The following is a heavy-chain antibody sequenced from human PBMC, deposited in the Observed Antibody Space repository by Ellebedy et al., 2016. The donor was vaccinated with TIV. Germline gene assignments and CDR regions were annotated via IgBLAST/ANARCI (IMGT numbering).Heavy chain of an antibody. CDR3: ARALSRGWYLFDY. CDR1: GGPFSGYH. Sequence: SETLSLXXAVSGGPFSGYHWSWVRQPPGKGLEWIGEITYSGSTNFNPSLKRRVTISVDTTKNQWSLRLRSVTAADTAVYYCARALSRGWYLFDYWGQGILVSVSS. CDR2: ITYSGST. D-gene: IGHD6-19*01. V-gene: IGHV4-34*01. J-gene: IGHJ4*02.